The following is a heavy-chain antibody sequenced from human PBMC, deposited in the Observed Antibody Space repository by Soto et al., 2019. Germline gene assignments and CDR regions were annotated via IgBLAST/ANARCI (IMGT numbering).Heavy chain of an antibody. D-gene: IGHD4-4*01. Sequence: PGESLKISCKGSGYSFTSYWIGWVRQMPGKGLEWMGIIYPGDSDTRYSPSFQGQVTISADKSISTAYLQWSSLKASDTAMYYCARLVQSSNQGSWFDPWGQGTLVTVSS. CDR2: IYPGDSDT. J-gene: IGHJ5*02. CDR1: GYSFTSYW. CDR3: ARLVQSSNQGSWFDP. V-gene: IGHV5-51*01.